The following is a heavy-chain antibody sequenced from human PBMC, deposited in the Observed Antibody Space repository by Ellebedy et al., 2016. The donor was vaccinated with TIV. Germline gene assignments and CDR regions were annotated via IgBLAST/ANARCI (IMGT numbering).Heavy chain of an antibody. Sequence: SETLSLTCTVSGGSISSYYWSWIRQPPGKGLEWIGYIYYSGSTNYNPSLKSRVTISVDTSKNQFSLKLSSVTAADTAVYYCARRKSSGWADYFDYWGQGALVTVAS. J-gene: IGHJ4*02. D-gene: IGHD6-19*01. CDR1: GGSISSYY. CDR2: IYYSGST. V-gene: IGHV4-59*08. CDR3: ARRKSSGWADYFDY.